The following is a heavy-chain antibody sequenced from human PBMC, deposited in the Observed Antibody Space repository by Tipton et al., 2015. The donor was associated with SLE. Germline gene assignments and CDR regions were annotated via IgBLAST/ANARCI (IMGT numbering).Heavy chain of an antibody. CDR1: GFTFSSYG. CDR2: IWYDGSNK. J-gene: IGHJ4*02. CDR3: ARDKPNQLLYDY. Sequence: SLRLSCAASGFTFSSYGMHWVRQASDKGLEWVAVIWYDGSNKYYADSVKGRFTISRDNSKNTLYLQMNSLRAEDTAVYYCARDKPNQLLYDYWGQGTLVTVSS. V-gene: IGHV3-33*01. D-gene: IGHD2-2*02.